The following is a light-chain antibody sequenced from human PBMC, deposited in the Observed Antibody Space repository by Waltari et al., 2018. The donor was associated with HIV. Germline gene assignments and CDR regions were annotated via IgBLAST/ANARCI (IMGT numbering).Light chain of an antibody. CDR1: QSVSSSY. CDR3: QQYGSSLVT. J-gene: IGKJ4*01. Sequence: EIVLTQSPGTLSLSPGERATISCRASQSVSSSYLAWYQQKRGQAPRLLIYGASSRATDIPVMFGGSGSGTDFTLTISRLEPEDFAVYYCQQYGSSLVTFGGGTKVEIK. CDR2: GAS. V-gene: IGKV3-20*01.